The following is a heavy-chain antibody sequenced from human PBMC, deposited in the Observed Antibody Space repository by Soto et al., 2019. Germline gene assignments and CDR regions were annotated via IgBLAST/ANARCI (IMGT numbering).Heavy chain of an antibody. V-gene: IGHV4-4*02. Sequence: SETLSLTCAVSGGSFTSNNWRTWVRQPPGQGLEWIGEIYRTGSTNYNPSLNSRVTISLDKSENQFSLKVTSLTAADTAVYYCASRDPGTSVDYWGQGTLVTVSS. CDR2: IYRTGST. CDR1: GGSFTSNNW. J-gene: IGHJ4*02. D-gene: IGHD1-7*01. CDR3: ASRDPGTSVDY.